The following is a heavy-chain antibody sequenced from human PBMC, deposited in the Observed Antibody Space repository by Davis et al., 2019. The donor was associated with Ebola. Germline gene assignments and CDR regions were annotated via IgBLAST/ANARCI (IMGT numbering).Heavy chain of an antibody. CDR2: ISYDGSNK. CDR1: GFTFSSYG. D-gene: IGHD5-12*01. V-gene: IGHV3-30*03. Sequence: GESLKISCAASGFTFSSYGMHWVRQAPGKGLEWVAVISYDGSNKYYADSVKGRFTISRDNSKNTLYLQMNSLRAEDTAVYYCARHDSDIVAMTYGMDVWGQGTTVTVSS. CDR3: ARHDSDIVAMTYGMDV. J-gene: IGHJ6*02.